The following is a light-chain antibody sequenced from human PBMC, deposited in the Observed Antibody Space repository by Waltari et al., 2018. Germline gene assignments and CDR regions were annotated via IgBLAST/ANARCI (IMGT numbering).Light chain of an antibody. CDR1: QSVRNN. V-gene: IGKV3-15*01. J-gene: IGKJ1*01. Sequence: EIVMTQSPATLSVSPGERATLSCRASQSVRNNLVWYQQKPGQAPRLLIYGASTRVTGIPARFSGSGSGTEFTFTISSLQSEDVAVYYWQQYNNWPPWTFGQGTKVEIK. CDR2: GAS. CDR3: QQYNNWPPWT.